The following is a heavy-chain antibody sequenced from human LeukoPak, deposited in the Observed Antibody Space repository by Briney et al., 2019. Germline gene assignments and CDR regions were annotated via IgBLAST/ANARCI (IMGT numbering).Heavy chain of an antibody. CDR1: GGSISSYY. CDR2: IYYSGNT. D-gene: IGHD2-2*02. CDR3: TRSGLTGMREYPRADYYYYGMDV. J-gene: IGHJ6*01. V-gene: IGHV4-59*12. Sequence: SETLSLTCTVSGGSISSYYWSWIRQPPGKGLEWIGYIYYSGNTNYNPSHKSRVTISVDTSKNQFSLKMTSVTAADTAVYFCTRSGLTGMREYPRADYYYYGMDVWGQGTAVTVSS.